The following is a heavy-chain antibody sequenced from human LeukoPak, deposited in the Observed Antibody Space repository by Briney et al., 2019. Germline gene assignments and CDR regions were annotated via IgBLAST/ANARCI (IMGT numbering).Heavy chain of an antibody. CDR1: GYTFTDYY. D-gene: IGHD6-6*01. J-gene: IGHJ4*02. CDR2: INPNSGGT. CDR3: ARSIAARQGVDY. Sequence: GASVKVSCKASGYTFTDYYMHWVRQAPGQGLEWMGRINPNSGGTGYAQKFQGRVTITRNTSISTAYMELSSLRSEDTAVYYCARSIAARQGVDYWGQGTLVTVSS. V-gene: IGHV1-2*06.